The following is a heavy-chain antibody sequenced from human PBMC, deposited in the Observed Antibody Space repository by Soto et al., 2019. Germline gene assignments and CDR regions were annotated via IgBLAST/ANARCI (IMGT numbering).Heavy chain of an antibody. D-gene: IGHD2-15*01. CDR2: IYPGDSDT. J-gene: IGHJ4*02. CDR1: GYTFISSW. Sequence: GESLKISCRGSGYTFISSWIGWVRQMPGKGLEWMGTIYPGDSDTRYSPSFEGQVTISADKSISTAYLQWRSVKVADSAIYFCARGGYGGNHVDYWGQGTQVTVSS. V-gene: IGHV5-51*01. CDR3: ARGGYGGNHVDY.